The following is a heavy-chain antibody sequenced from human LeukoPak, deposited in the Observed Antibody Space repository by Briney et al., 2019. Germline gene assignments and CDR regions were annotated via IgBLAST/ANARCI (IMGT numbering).Heavy chain of an antibody. J-gene: IGHJ6*03. CDR1: GGSIGTYY. V-gene: IGHV4-59*08. CDR3: ARHIGGGIEDMDV. CDR2: IYVTGT. Sequence: SETLSLTRTVSGGSIGTYYWSWIRQSPGKGLEWIGYIYVTGTRYNPYLQSRVTISVDRSRNQFFLKMSSVTAADTAVYYCARHIGGGIEDMDVWGKGTKVIVSS. D-gene: IGHD3-16*02.